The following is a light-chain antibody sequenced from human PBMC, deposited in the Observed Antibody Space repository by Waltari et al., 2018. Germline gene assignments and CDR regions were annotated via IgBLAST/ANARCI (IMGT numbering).Light chain of an antibody. CDR3: QQYYSTIFT. CDR1: PSVLYRSSNKNF. CDR2: WAS. J-gene: IGKJ3*01. V-gene: IGKV4-1*01. Sequence: DIVVTQSPTSLSVSLGERPTINCKSSPSVLYRSSNKNFLAWYQQKPGQPPKLLIYWASTRESGVPDRFSGSGSGTDFTLTISSLQAEDVAVYYCQQYYSTIFTFGPGTKVDIK.